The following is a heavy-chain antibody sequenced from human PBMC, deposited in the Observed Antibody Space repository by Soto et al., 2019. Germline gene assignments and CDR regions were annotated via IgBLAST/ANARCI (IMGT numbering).Heavy chain of an antibody. J-gene: IGHJ5*02. CDR3: ARDLYDILTGYVYNWFDP. CDR1: GYTFTKYG. CDR2: ISAYNGNT. D-gene: IGHD3-9*01. V-gene: IGHV1-18*01. Sequence: QVQLVQSGAEVKKPGASVKVSCKASGYTFTKYGISWVRQAPGQGLEWMGWISAYNGNTKYAQKLQGRVTMTTDTSTSTAYMELRSLSSDDTAVYYCARDLYDILTGYVYNWFDPWGQGTLVTVSS.